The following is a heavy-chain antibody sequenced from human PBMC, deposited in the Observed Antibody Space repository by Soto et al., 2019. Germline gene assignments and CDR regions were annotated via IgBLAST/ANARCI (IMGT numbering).Heavy chain of an antibody. CDR2: IYWDDYK. V-gene: IGHV2-5*02. CDR1: GFSLSTSGVG. Sequence: QITLKESGPALVKPTQTLTLTCTFSGFSLSTSGVGVGWIRQPPGEALEWLALIYWDDYKNFSPSLESRLTITQDTSKNHVVLKRTDMGPVDPAPCSWVHKGGGDRILDYWGQGTLVTVSS. J-gene: IGHJ4*02. CDR3: VHKGGGDRILDY. D-gene: IGHD3-16*01.